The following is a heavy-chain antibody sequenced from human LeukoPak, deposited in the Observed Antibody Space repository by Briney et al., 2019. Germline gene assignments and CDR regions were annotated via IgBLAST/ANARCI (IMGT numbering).Heavy chain of an antibody. Sequence: GASVKVSCKASGFTFTNYDINWVRQATGQGLEWIGWMNPRNGNTGYAQKFQGRVTMTRDTSISTAYMELRGLRPEDTAVYYCVRDGEGVAISVNYWFDPWGQGTLVTVSS. CDR2: MNPRNGNT. J-gene: IGHJ5*02. CDR1: GFTFTNYD. V-gene: IGHV1-8*01. D-gene: IGHD3-10*01. CDR3: VRDGEGVAISVNYWFDP.